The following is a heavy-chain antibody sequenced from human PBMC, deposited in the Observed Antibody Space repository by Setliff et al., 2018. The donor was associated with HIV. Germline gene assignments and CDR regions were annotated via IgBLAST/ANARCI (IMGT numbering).Heavy chain of an antibody. CDR2: VYASGGT. Sequence: SETLSLTCTVSGGSISSGDDFWTWVRQPAGKGLEWIGHVYASGGTKYDPSLQSRVVISVDTSKNQFFLRLTSVTAADTAVYFCARDLGRYTRSGFYSDYHYGVDVWGQGTTVTV. J-gene: IGHJ6*02. V-gene: IGHV4-61*09. CDR1: GGSISSGDDF. D-gene: IGHD3-22*01. CDR3: ARDLGRYTRSGFYSDYHYGVDV.